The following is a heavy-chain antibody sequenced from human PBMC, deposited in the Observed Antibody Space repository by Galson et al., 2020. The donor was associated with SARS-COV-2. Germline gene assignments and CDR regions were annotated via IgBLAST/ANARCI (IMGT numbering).Heavy chain of an antibody. D-gene: IGHD2-8*02. CDR3: ARDPWAYCTGGVCYTRAAFDI. CDR1: GFTFSSYA. CDR2: ISYDGSNK. J-gene: IGHJ3*02. V-gene: IGHV3-30*04. Sequence: QLGEPLKISCAASGFTFSSYAMHWVRQAPGKGLEWVAVISYDGSNKYYADSVKGRFTISRDNSKNTLYLQMNSLRAEDTAVYYCARDPWAYCTGGVCYTRAAFDIWGQGTMVTVSS.